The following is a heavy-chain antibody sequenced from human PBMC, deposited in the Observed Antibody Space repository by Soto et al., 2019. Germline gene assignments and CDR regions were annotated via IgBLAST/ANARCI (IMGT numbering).Heavy chain of an antibody. CDR3: ARVWGGAFDI. CDR1: GGSISSYY. J-gene: IGHJ3*02. D-gene: IGHD3-10*01. Sequence: PSETLSLTCTVSGGSISSYYWSWIRQPPGKGLEWIGYINYSGSTNYNPSLKSRVTISVDTSKNQFSLKLSSVTAADTAVYYCARVWGGAFDIWGQGTMVTVSS. CDR2: INYSGST. V-gene: IGHV4-59*01.